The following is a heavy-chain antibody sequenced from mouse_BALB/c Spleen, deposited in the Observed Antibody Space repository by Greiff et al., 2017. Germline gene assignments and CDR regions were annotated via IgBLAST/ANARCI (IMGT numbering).Heavy chain of an antibody. CDR2: ISSGGGST. J-gene: IGHJ3*01. CDR1: GFAFSSYD. Sequence: EVMLVESGGGLVKPGGSLKLSCAASGFAFSSYDMSWVRQTPEKRLEWVAYISSGGGSTYYPDTVKGRFTISRDNAKNTLYLQMSSLKSEDTAMYYCARGGSGEGTWFAYWGQGTLVTVSA. V-gene: IGHV5-12-1*01. CDR3: ARGGSGEGTWFAY. D-gene: IGHD4-1*01.